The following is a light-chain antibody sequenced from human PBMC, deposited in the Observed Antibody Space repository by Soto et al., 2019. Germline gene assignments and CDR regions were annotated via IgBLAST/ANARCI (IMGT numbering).Light chain of an antibody. CDR3: QQYKDWPPLT. CDR2: GAS. V-gene: IGKV3-15*01. Sequence: IVMTQSHATLSVSPGASDTISWRASQSVRTNIAWYQLTPGQAPRLLIFGASTSATGVPARFSGTGSCTDFTLPISSLQSDEFLVYYCQQYKDWPPLTVGGGTKVDLK. CDR1: QSVRTN. J-gene: IGKJ4*01.